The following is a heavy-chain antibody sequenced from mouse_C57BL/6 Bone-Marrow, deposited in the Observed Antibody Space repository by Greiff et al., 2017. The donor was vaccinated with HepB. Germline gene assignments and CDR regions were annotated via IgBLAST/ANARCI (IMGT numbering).Heavy chain of an antibody. J-gene: IGHJ4*01. V-gene: IGHV1-69*01. Sequence: QVQLQQSGAELVMPGASVKLSCKASGYTFTSYWMHWVKQRPGQGLEWIGEIDPSDSYTNYNQKFKGKSTLTVDKSSSTAYMQLSSLTSEDSAVYYCARDYGSSSYYYAMDYWGQGTSVTVSS. CDR1: GYTFTSYW. D-gene: IGHD1-1*01. CDR2: IDPSDSYT. CDR3: ARDYGSSSYYYAMDY.